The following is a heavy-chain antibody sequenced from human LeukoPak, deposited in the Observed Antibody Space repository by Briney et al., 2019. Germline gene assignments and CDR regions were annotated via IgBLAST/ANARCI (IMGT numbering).Heavy chain of an antibody. CDR1: GLTLSSYG. CDR3: AKGGSRGTYYFDY. D-gene: IGHD1-26*01. CDR2: IRYDGSNK. Sequence: PGGSLRLSCAASGLTLSSYGMHWVRQATRKRLEWVTFIRYDGSNKCYADSVKGRFTISRDNSMNTVNLQMNSLRPEDTAAYYCAKGGSRGTYYFDYWGRGILVTVSS. V-gene: IGHV3-30*02. J-gene: IGHJ4*02.